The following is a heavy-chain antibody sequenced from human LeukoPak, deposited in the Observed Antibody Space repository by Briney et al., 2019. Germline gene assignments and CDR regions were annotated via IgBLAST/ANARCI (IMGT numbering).Heavy chain of an antibody. V-gene: IGHV3-21*06. CDR1: GLTFSTSG. Sequence: GGSLRLSCTASGLTFSTSGFNWVRQAPGKGLEWVASIGPTGSDRYHADSIKGRFTISRDNANNFLYLQMNSLTAEDTAVYYCATETNGRHYDYWGQGTLLTVSS. CDR3: ATETNGRHYDY. J-gene: IGHJ4*02. D-gene: IGHD1-14*01. CDR2: IGPTGSDR.